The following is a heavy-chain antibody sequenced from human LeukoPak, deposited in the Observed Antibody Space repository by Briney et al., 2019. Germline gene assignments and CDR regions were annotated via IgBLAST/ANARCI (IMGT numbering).Heavy chain of an antibody. D-gene: IGHD5-18*01. CDR2: INPNSGGT. CDR3: ARDLDTAMVISY. Sequence: ASVNVSCKASGYTFTGYYMHWVRQAPGQGLEWMGRINPNSGGTNYAQKFQGRVTMTRDTSISTAYMELSRLRSDDTAVYYCARDLDTAMVISYWGQGTLVTVSS. J-gene: IGHJ4*02. CDR1: GYTFTGYY. V-gene: IGHV1-2*06.